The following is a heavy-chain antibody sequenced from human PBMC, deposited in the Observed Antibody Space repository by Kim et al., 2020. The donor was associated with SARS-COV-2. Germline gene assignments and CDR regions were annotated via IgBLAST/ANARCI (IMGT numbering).Heavy chain of an antibody. J-gene: IGHJ5*02. Sequence: SETLSLTCAVSGGSISSGGYSWSWIRQPPGKGLEWIGYIYHSGSTYYNPSLKSRVTISVDRSKNQFSLKLSSVTAADTAVYYCAREHYDFGLGAVYNWFDPWGQGTLVTVSS. CDR1: GGSISSGGYS. V-gene: IGHV4-30-2*01. CDR2: IYHSGST. D-gene: IGHD3-3*01. CDR3: AREHYDFGLGAVYNWFDP.